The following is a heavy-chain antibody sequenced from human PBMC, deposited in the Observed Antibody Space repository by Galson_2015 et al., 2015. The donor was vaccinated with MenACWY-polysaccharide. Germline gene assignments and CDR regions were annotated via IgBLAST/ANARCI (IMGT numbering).Heavy chain of an antibody. V-gene: IGHV3-53*01. CDR3: ARGYCGTASCYSYAFDI. Sequence: SLRLSCAASGFTVSSNYMSWVRQAPGKGLEWVSDIYSGGSTYSADSVKCRFSISRDNSKNTLYLQMNSLRAEDTAVYYCARGYCGTASCYSYAFDIWGQGTMVTVSS. D-gene: IGHD2-2*01. J-gene: IGHJ3*02. CDR1: GFTVSSNY. CDR2: IYSGGST.